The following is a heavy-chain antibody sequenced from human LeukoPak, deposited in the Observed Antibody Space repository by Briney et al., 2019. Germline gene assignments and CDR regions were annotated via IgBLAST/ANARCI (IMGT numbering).Heavy chain of an antibody. CDR1: GFTFSNYA. CDR3: AREAPSGSFADY. J-gene: IGHJ4*02. V-gene: IGHV3-30*04. Sequence: GGSLRLSCEASGFTFSNYAMHRVRQSPGKGLEWVAVTSSDERAKFYADSMKGRFTISRDNSKNTLFLQMNSLTEEDTAVYFCAREAPSGSFADYWGQGTLVTVSS. D-gene: IGHD1-26*01. CDR2: TSSDERAK.